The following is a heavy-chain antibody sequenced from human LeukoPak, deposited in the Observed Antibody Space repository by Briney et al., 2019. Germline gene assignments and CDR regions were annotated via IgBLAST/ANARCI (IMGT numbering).Heavy chain of an antibody. Sequence: SETLSLTCTVSGGSISSSSYYWGWIRRPPGKGLEWIGSIYYSGSTYYNPSLKSRVTISVDTSKNQFSLKLSSVTAADTAVYYCARGASYYDILTFDYWGQGTLVTVSS. J-gene: IGHJ4*02. V-gene: IGHV4-39*07. CDR3: ARGASYYDILTFDY. CDR2: IYYSGST. CDR1: GGSISSSSYY. D-gene: IGHD3-9*01.